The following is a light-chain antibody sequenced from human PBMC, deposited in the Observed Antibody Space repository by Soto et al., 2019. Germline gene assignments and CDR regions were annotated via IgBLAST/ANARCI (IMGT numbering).Light chain of an antibody. CDR3: HQSSSTPLT. CDR1: QSVFNH. V-gene: IGKV1-39*01. J-gene: IGKJ4*01. Sequence: DVPMTQSPSSLSASVGDSVTITCRASQSVFNHLSWFQQRPGKGPKLLIYDASSLHTGVPSRFSGRGYGTDFTLTISTVQPEDSGIYYCHQSSSTPLTFGGGTRVEL. CDR2: DAS.